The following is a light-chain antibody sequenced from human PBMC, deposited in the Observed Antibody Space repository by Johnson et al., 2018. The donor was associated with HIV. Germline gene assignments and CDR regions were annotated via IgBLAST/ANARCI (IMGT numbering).Light chain of an antibody. Sequence: QSVLTQPPSVSAAPGQKVTISCSGSSSNIGNNYVSWYQRLPGTAPKLLIYDNNKRPSGIPGRFSGSKSDTSGILGITGILRGAEADYYCGTWDSNLSAYVFGTGTKVTVL. V-gene: IGLV1-51*01. CDR3: GTWDSNLSAYV. CDR2: DNN. J-gene: IGLJ1*01. CDR1: SSNIGNNY.